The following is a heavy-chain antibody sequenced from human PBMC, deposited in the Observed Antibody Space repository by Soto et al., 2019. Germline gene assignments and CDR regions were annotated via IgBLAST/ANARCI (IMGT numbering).Heavy chain of an antibody. CDR2: IWYDGSNK. D-gene: IGHD2-2*01. CDR3: ASETSSTSWFYFDY. V-gene: IGHV3-33*01. J-gene: IGHJ4*02. Sequence: GGSLRLSCAASGFTFSSYGMHWVRQAPGKGLEWVAVIWYDGSNKYYADPVKGRFTISRNNSKNTLYLQMNSLRAEDTAVYYCASETSSTSWFYFDYWGQGTLVIVAA. CDR1: GFTFSSYG.